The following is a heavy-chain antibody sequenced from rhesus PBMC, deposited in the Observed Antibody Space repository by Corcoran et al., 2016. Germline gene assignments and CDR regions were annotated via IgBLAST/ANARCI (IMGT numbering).Heavy chain of an antibody. V-gene: IGHV4-99*01. J-gene: IGHJ5-2*02. CDR1: GYSISSGYY. CDR3: ARHSGLAAVDV. D-gene: IGHD6-31*01. CDR2: IGGSSGSP. Sequence: QVQLQESGPGLVKPSETLSLTCAVSGYSISSGYYWDWIRHPPGKGLEWIGFIGGSSGSPYYNPSLKSRVTISKATSENQFSLKLSSVTAADTAVYYCARHSGLAAVDVWGRGVLVTVSS.